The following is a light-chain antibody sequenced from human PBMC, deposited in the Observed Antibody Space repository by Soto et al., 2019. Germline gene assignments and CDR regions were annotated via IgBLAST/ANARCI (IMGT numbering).Light chain of an antibody. CDR3: QQYNSYSRP. Sequence: DIQMTQFPSSLSASVGDRVTITCRASQGISNWLAWYQQKPGKAPKLLIYAASNLQSGVPSRFSGSGSGTEFTLTISNLQPGDFATYYCQQYNSYSRPFGQGTKVDIK. J-gene: IGKJ1*01. CDR2: AAS. CDR1: QGISNW. V-gene: IGKV1D-16*01.